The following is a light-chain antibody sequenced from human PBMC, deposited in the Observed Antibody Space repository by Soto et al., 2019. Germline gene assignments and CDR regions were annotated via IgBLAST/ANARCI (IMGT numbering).Light chain of an antibody. V-gene: IGKV3-20*01. J-gene: IGKJ1*01. CDR3: QQYGGSPQT. CDR2: DAS. Sequence: EIVLTQSPGTLSLSPGERATLSCRASQSVRSTSLAWYQQKPGQAPRLLIYDASSRATGIQDRFGGSGSGTDFTLTISRLEPEDFAMYYCQQYGGSPQTFGRGTKVDIK. CDR1: QSVRSTS.